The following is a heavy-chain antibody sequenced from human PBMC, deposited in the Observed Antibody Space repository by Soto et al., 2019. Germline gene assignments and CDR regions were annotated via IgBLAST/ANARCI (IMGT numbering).Heavy chain of an antibody. CDR3: AREVRMVRALNWFDP. D-gene: IGHD3-10*01. CDR1: GGSISSGDYY. Sequence: SETLSLTCTVSGGSISSGDYYWSWIRQPPGKGLERIGYIYYSGSTYYNPSLKSRVTISVDTSKNQFSLKLSSVTAADTAVYYCAREVRMVRALNWFDPWGQGTLVTVSS. V-gene: IGHV4-30-4*01. CDR2: IYYSGST. J-gene: IGHJ5*02.